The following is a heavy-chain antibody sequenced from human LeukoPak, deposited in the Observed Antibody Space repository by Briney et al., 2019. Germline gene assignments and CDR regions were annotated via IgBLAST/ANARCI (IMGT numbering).Heavy chain of an antibody. Sequence: SVKVSCKASGDTFTSYAISWVRQAPGQGLEWMGGIIPIFGTANYAQKFQGRVTITTDESTSTAYMELSSLRSEDTAVCYCARATHDSSGYYELDYWGQGTLVTVSS. CDR1: GDTFTSYA. CDR2: IIPIFGTA. CDR3: ARATHDSSGYYELDY. D-gene: IGHD3-22*01. V-gene: IGHV1-69*05. J-gene: IGHJ4*02.